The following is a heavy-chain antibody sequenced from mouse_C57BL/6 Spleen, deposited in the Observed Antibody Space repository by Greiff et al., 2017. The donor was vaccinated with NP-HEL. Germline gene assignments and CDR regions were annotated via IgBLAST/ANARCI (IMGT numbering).Heavy chain of an antibody. V-gene: IGHV1-62-2*01. Sequence: VKLVESGAELVKPGASVKLSCKASGYTFTEYTIHWVKQRSGQGLEWIGWFYPGSGSIKSNEKFKDKATLTADKSSSTVYMERSILTSEDAAVYFFARHGDYLYYFDYWGQGTSLTVSS. J-gene: IGHJ2*02. CDR3: ARHGDYLYYFDY. CDR2: FYPGSGSI. CDR1: GYTFTEYT. D-gene: IGHD2-4*01.